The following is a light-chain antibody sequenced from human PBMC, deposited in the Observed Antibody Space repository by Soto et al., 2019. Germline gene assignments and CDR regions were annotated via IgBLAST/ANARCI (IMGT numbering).Light chain of an antibody. CDR1: SSNIGAGYD. CDR2: GNS. V-gene: IGLV1-40*01. J-gene: IGLJ3*02. CDR3: SSWDDRLSGWV. Sequence: QSVLTQPPSVSGAPGQRVTISCTGSSSNIGAGYDVHWYQQLPGTAPKLLIYGNSNRPSGVPDRFSGSKSGTSASLAITGLQAEDEADYYCSSWDDRLSGWVFGGGTQLTVL.